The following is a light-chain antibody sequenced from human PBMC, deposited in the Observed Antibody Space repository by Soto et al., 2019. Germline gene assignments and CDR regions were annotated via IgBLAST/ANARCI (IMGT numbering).Light chain of an antibody. V-gene: IGLV2-8*01. Sequence: QSALTQPPSASGSPGQSVTISCTGTSSDVGGYNYVSWYQQHPGKAPKLMIHEVSKRPSGVPDRFSGSKSANTASLTVSGLQTEDEADYYCSSYAGSEWVFGGGTQLTVL. CDR3: SSYAGSEWV. J-gene: IGLJ3*02. CDR1: SSDVGGYNY. CDR2: EVS.